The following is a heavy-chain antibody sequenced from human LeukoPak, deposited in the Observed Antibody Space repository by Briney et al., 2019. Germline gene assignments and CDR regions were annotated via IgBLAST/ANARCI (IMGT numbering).Heavy chain of an antibody. Sequence: GSLRLSCAVSGFTFSDYSMHWVRQAPGKGLVWVSRVNSDGSTTSYPDSVRGRFTISRDNAKNTLFLQMNSLRAEDTAVYYCARVCYYDSSGYYAAPNYFDYWGQGTLVTASS. CDR2: VNSDGSTT. V-gene: IGHV3-74*01. CDR3: ARVCYYDSSGYYAAPNYFDY. CDR1: GFTFSDYS. D-gene: IGHD3-22*01. J-gene: IGHJ4*02.